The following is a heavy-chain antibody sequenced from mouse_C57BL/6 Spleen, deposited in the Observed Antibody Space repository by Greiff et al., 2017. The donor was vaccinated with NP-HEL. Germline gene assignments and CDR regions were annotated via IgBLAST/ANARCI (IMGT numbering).Heavy chain of an antibody. CDR1: GFSLTSYG. CDR3: AKYDDYDGAAMDY. D-gene: IGHD2-4*01. Sequence: VQLQESGPGLVQPSQSLSITCTVSGFSLTSYGVHWVRQSPGKGLEWLGVIWRGGSTDYTAAFMSRLSITKDNSKIQVFFKMNSLQADDTAIYYCAKYDDYDGAAMDYWGQGTSVTVSS. CDR2: IWRGGST. V-gene: IGHV2-5*01. J-gene: IGHJ4*01.